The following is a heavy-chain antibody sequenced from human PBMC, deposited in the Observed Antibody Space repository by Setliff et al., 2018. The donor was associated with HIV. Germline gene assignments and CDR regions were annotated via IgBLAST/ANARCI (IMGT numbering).Heavy chain of an antibody. D-gene: IGHD3-22*01. Sequence: GGSLRLSCAASDFTFSNYWMDWVRQSPEKGLEWVANINQDGSQAYYLDSVRGRFTISRDNVQKSLYLQMNTLRAEDTAVYYCVPESRGYFVQAGWGQGTLVTVSS. V-gene: IGHV3-7*03. CDR2: INQDGSQA. J-gene: IGHJ4*02. CDR3: VPESRGYFVQAG. CDR1: DFTFSNYW.